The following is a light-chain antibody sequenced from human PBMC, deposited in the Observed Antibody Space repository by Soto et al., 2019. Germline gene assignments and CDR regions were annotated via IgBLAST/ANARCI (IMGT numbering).Light chain of an antibody. CDR3: QQRSNWPLT. J-gene: IGKJ5*01. Sequence: EIVLTQSAATLSLSPGERATLFCRASQSVSSYFAWYQQKPGQAPNLLIYDASNRATGIPARFSGSGSGTDFTLTISSLEPEDFAVYYCQQRSNWPLTFGQGNDWRL. CDR1: QSVSSY. V-gene: IGKV3-11*01. CDR2: DAS.